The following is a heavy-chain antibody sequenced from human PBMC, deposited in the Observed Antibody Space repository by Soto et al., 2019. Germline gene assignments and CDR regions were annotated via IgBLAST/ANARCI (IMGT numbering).Heavy chain of an antibody. CDR3: ARTGVFCSGGSCYSSNWFDP. D-gene: IGHD2-15*01. J-gene: IGHJ5*02. V-gene: IGHV4-61*08. CDR2: IYYSGST. CDR1: GGSISSGGYY. Sequence: PSETLSLTCTVSGGSISSGGYYWSWIRQHPGKGLEWIGYIYYSGSTNYNPSLKSRVTISVDTSKNQFSLKLSSVTAADTAVYYCARTGVFCSGGSCYSSNWFDPWGQGTLVTVSS.